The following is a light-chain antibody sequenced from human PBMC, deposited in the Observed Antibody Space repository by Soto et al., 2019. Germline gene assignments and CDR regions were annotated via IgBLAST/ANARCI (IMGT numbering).Light chain of an antibody. Sequence: DIQMTQSPSSLSASVGDTVTITCRASQSISTYLNWYQQKPGKAPELLIYAASSLQSGVPLRFTGSGSGTDFTLTIISLQPEDFASYYCQQSYTTPLTFGGGTKVEIK. J-gene: IGKJ4*01. V-gene: IGKV1-39*01. CDR2: AAS. CDR1: QSISTY. CDR3: QQSYTTPLT.